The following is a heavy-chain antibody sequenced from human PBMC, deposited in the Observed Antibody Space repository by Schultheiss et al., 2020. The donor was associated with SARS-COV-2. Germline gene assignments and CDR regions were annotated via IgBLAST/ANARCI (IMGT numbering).Heavy chain of an antibody. CDR1: GGSFSGYY. D-gene: IGHD4-11*01. V-gene: IGHV4-34*01. J-gene: IGHJ5*02. CDR3: ARQQRDYSNLIGFDP. Sequence: GSLRLSCAVYGGSFSGYYWSWIRQPPGKGLEWIGEINHSGSTYYNPSLKSRVTISVDTSKNQFSLKLSSVTAADTAVYYCARQQRDYSNLIGFDPWGQGTLVTVSS. CDR2: INHSGST.